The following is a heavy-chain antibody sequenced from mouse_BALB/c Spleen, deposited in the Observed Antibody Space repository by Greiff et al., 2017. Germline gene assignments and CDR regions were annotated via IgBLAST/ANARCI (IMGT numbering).Heavy chain of an antibody. CDR2: ISSGSSTI. Sequence: EVKLVESGGGLVQPGGSRKLSCAASGFTFSSYRMSWVRQAPEKGLEWVAYISSGSSTIYYADTVKGRFTISRDNPKHTLFLQMNSLRAEETAMYNGVRSGYRNYEGYADYWGQGTTLTVSS. D-gene: IGHD2-5*01. CDR1: GFTFSSYR. CDR3: VRSGYRNYEGYADY. V-gene: IGHV5-17*02. J-gene: IGHJ2*01.